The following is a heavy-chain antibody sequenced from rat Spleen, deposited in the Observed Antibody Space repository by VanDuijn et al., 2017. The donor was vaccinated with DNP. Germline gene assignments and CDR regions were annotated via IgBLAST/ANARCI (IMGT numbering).Heavy chain of an antibody. V-gene: IGHV5S10*01. J-gene: IGHJ2*01. Sequence: EVQLVESGGGLVQPGRSLKLSCAASGFTFSDYNMAWVRQAPKKGLEWVATIINDGSRTYYRDSVKGRFIISRDNAKSTLYLQMDSLRSEDTATYYYSTQKFYASLSEDFDYWGQGVMVTVSS. CDR1: GFTFSDYN. D-gene: IGHD1-12*01. CDR3: STQKFYASLSEDFDY. CDR2: IINDGSRT.